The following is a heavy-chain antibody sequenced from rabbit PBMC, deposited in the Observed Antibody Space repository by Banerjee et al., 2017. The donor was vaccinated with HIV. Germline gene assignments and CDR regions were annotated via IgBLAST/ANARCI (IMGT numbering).Heavy chain of an antibody. Sequence: QSLEESGGDLVKPEGSLTLTCTASGFSFSSNAMCWVRQAPGKGLEWIACIYVGSSGSTYYASWAKGRFTISKTSSTTVTLQMTSLTAADTATYFCARVNAGSSGYPYYFNLWGPGTLVTVS. CDR2: IYVGSSGST. D-gene: IGHD1-1*01. V-gene: IGHV1S40*01. CDR1: GFSFSSNA. J-gene: IGHJ4*01. CDR3: ARVNAGSSGYPYYFNL.